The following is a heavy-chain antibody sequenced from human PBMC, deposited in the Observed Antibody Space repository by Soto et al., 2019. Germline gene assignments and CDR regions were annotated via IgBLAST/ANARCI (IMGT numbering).Heavy chain of an antibody. CDR2: IIPMYGPA. CDR1: GGTFSSYA. V-gene: IGHV1-69*01. Sequence: QVPLVQSGAEVKKPGSSVTVSCKASGGTFSSYAIHWVRQAPGQGLEWMGGIIPMYGPAKYAQRFQGRVTITADESTTTVYMELTSLTSQDTAVYYCARVTSMFRGVIDNWFDPWGHGTLVTVSS. CDR3: ARVTSMFRGVIDNWFDP. J-gene: IGHJ5*02. D-gene: IGHD3-10*01.